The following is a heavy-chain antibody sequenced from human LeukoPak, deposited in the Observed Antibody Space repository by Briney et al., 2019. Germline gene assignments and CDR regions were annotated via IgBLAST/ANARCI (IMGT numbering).Heavy chain of an antibody. D-gene: IGHD3-3*01. J-gene: IGHJ4*02. Sequence: GSLRLSCAASGFTFSNYSMHWVRQAPGKGLVWVSRINSDGTNTNYADSVKGRFTISRDNAKDTLYLQMNSLRAEDTAVYYCARVNDFWSGYSLGWGQGTLVTVSS. CDR3: ARVNDFWSGYSLG. V-gene: IGHV3-74*01. CDR2: INSDGTNT. CDR1: GFTFSNYS.